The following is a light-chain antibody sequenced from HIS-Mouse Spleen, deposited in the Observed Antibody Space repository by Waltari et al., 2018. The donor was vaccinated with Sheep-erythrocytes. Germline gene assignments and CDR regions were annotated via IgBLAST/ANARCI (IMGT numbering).Light chain of an antibody. V-gene: IGKV1-16*01. J-gene: IGKJ5*01. CDR3: QQYNSYRPSVT. CDR1: QGISNY. CDR2: AAS. Sequence: DIQMTQSPSSLSASVGDRVTITCRASQGISNYLAWFQQKPGKAPKSLMYAASSLQSGAPFTFRGSGSGTDLNLTISSLQPEDVETYYCQQYNSYRPSVTFGQGTRLEIK.